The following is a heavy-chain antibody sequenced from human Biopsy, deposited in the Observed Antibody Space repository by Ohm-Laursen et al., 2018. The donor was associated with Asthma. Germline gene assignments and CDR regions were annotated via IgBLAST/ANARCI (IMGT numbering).Heavy chain of an antibody. J-gene: IGHJ5*02. V-gene: IGHV4-31*03. D-gene: IGHD4-17*01. CDR3: ARTTYGHDGFDP. Sequence: TLSLTCTVSGGSINIGDYYWSWIRRHPVKGLEWIGHIYYSGSTYYNPSLKSRVSISLDTSKNQFSLSLTSVTAADTAVYYCARTTYGHDGFDPWGQGTLVTVSS. CDR2: IYYSGST. CDR1: GGSINIGDYY.